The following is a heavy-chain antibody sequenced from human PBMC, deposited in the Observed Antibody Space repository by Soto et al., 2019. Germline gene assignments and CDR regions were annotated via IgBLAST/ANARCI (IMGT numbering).Heavy chain of an antibody. CDR3: ARGPGIAVAGRRDYYYYMDV. CDR1: GGSFSGYY. Sequence: SETLSLPCAPYGGSFSGYYWGWIRQPPGKGLEWIGEFIHSGSTYYNPSLTRGFSMSVDRSKNQFSLKLCSVSAADTALDYCARGPGIAVAGRRDYYYYMDVWGKGTTVTVSS. CDR2: FIHSGST. D-gene: IGHD6-19*01. V-gene: IGHV4-34*01. J-gene: IGHJ6*03.